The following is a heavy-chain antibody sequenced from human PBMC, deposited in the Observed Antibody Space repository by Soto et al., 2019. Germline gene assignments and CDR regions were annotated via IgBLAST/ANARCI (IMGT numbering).Heavy chain of an antibody. Sequence: SETLSLTCTVSGGSISSYYWSWTRQPPGKGLEWIGYIYYSGSTNYNPSLKSRVTISVDTSKNQFSLKLSSVTAADTAVYYCATTSVAGTGWFDPWGQGTLVTVSS. D-gene: IGHD6-19*01. CDR3: ATTSVAGTGWFDP. V-gene: IGHV4-59*01. J-gene: IGHJ5*02. CDR2: IYYSGST. CDR1: GGSISSYY.